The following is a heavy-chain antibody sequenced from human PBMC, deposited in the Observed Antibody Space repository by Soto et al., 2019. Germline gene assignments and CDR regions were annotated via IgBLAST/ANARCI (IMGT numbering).Heavy chain of an antibody. V-gene: IGHV4-34*01. CDR2: ITHTGDT. J-gene: IGHJ4*02. Sequence: QVRLQQWGAGLLKPSETLSLTCAVYGGSFSGHYWSWIRQPPGKALEWIGEITHTGDTSYNPSLKSRVIISRDTSKNQFSLKLSSVTPADTAVYYSARVDSRGWYVDSWGQGTPLTISS. CDR1: GGSFSGHY. CDR3: ARVDSRGWYVDS. D-gene: IGHD6-19*01.